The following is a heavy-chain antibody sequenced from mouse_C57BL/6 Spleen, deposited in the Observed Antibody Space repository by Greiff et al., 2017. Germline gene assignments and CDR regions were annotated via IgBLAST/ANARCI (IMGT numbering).Heavy chain of an antibody. V-gene: IGHV1-85*01. CDR1: GYTFTSYD. CDR2: IYPRDGST. D-gene: IGHD2-4*01. J-gene: IGHJ4*01. CDR3: ARGGLYDYDGYYAMDY. Sequence: QVHVKQSGPELVKPGASVKLSCKASGYTFTSYDINWVKQRPGQGLEWIGWIYPRDGSTKYNEKFKGKATLTVDTSSSTAYMELHSLTSEDSAVYYCARGGLYDYDGYYAMDYWGQGTSVTVSS.